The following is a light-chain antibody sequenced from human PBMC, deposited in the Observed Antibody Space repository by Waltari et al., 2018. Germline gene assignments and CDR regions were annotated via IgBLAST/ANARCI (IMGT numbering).Light chain of an antibody. CDR1: QGVNVY. J-gene: IGKJ1*01. V-gene: IGKV1-9*01. CDR3: QQFNASPRT. CDR2: AAS. Sequence: IQLTQSPSSLSASVGDRGTITCRASQGVNVYLAWHQQKPGKAPKLLIYAASTLQSGVSSRFSGSGSGTDFTLTINSLQPEDIATYYCQQFNASPRTFGQGTNVEIK.